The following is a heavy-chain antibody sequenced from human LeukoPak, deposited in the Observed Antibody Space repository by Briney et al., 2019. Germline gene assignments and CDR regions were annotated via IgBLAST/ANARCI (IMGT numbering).Heavy chain of an antibody. Sequence: GGSLRLSCAASGVTFSSHGMSWVRQAPGKGLEWGSSITDSGSGTCYADSVKGRFTMSRDNSKNTLYLQMNSLRAEDTAVYYCAKNLLGSESFSWYFDLWGRGTLVTVSS. CDR3: AKNLLGSESFSWYFDL. CDR1: GVTFSSHG. CDR2: ITDSGSGT. D-gene: IGHD1-26*01. V-gene: IGHV3-23*01. J-gene: IGHJ2*01.